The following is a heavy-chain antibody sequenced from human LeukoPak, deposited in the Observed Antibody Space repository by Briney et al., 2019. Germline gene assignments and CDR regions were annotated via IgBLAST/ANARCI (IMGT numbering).Heavy chain of an antibody. Sequence: SGGSLRLSCAASGFTFSNYVMSWVRQAPGKGLKWVSAISGSGGSTYYADSVKGRFTISRDNSKNTLYLQMNSLRAEDTAVYYCAKTLDYYDSSGYSPWGQGTLVTVSS. D-gene: IGHD3-22*01. CDR3: AKTLDYYDSSGYSP. J-gene: IGHJ5*02. V-gene: IGHV3-23*01. CDR1: GFTFSNYV. CDR2: ISGSGGST.